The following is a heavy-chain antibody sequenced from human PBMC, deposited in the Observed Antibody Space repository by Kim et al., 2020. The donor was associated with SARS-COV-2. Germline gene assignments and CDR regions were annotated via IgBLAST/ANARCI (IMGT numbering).Heavy chain of an antibody. CDR1: GYTFINYA. CDR3: ARAEDV. V-gene: IGHV1-3*01. J-gene: IGHJ6*02. CDR2: FDPGNGDT. Sequence: ASVKVSCKASGYTFINYAIHWVRQAPGQGLEWMGWFDPGNGDTKLSQKLQGRASFTRDTSASTAYMEVSSLRSEDTGVYYCARAEDVWGQGTTVTVSS.